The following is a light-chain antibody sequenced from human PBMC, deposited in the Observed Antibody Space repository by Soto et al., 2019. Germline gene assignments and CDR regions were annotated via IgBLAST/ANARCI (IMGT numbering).Light chain of an antibody. CDR1: SSDVGGYNY. CDR3: SSYAGSNNLV. Sequence: QSVLTQPPSASGSPGQSVTISCTGTSSDVGGYNYVSWYQQHPAKAPKLIIYEVTKRPSGVPDRFSASKSDNTASLTVSGLQADDEADYYCSSYAGSNNLVFGGGTKLTVL. CDR2: EVT. V-gene: IGLV2-8*01. J-gene: IGLJ3*02.